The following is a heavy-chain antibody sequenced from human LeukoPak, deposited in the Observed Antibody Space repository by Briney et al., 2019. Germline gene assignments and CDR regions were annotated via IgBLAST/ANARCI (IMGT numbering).Heavy chain of an antibody. Sequence: GGSLRLSCAASGFTFIGYGMHGVRRAPGKGLEGVAVIWYDGSNKYYADSVKGRFTISRDNSKNTLYLHMNSLRAEDRAVYYCARAGRGGNLEHPYGMDVWGQGTTVTVSS. V-gene: IGHV3-33*01. CDR3: ARAGRGGNLEHPYGMDV. J-gene: IGHJ6*02. D-gene: IGHD4-23*01. CDR2: IWYDGSNK. CDR1: GFTFIGYG.